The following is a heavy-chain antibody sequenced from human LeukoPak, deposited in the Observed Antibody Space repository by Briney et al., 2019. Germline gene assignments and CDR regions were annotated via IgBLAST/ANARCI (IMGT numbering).Heavy chain of an antibody. V-gene: IGHV1-8*01. J-gene: IGHJ5*02. D-gene: IGHD3-3*01. CDR1: GYTFTTHD. CDR2: MSPNSGNT. CDR3: ARGAGLRFLEWLESNWFDP. Sequence: GASVKVSCKASGYTFTTHDINWVRQATGQGLEWLGWMSPNSGNTGYAQKFQGRVTMTRNTSISTAYMELSSLRSEDTAVYYCARGAGLRFLEWLESNWFDPWGQGTLVTVSS.